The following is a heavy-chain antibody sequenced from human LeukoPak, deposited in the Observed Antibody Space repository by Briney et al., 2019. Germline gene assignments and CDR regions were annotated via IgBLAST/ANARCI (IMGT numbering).Heavy chain of an antibody. D-gene: IGHD3-10*01. V-gene: IGHV3-69-1*01. CDR1: GFMLSDHY. J-gene: IGHJ5*02. Sequence: PGGSLRLSCAASGFMLSDHYMNWVRQAPGKGLEWVSSITSHSTDIYYADSVKGRFTISRDNSKNSLYLQLNSLRAEDTAIYYCARESYGPGNFPIDLWGQGTLVTVSS. CDR3: ARESYGPGNFPIDL. CDR2: ITSHSTDI.